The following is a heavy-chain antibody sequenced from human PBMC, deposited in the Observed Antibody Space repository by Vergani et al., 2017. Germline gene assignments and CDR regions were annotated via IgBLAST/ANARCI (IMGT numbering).Heavy chain of an antibody. Sequence: QVQLVQSGAEVKKPGASVKVSCKASGYTFTSYGISWVRQAPGQGLEWMGWISAYNGNTNYAQKLQGRVTMTTDTSTSTAYMELRSLRSDDTAVYYCAREVRDYIWGSYPQYYFDYWGQGTLVTVSS. J-gene: IGHJ4*02. D-gene: IGHD3-16*02. CDR1: GYTFTSYG. CDR2: ISAYNGNT. CDR3: AREVRDYIWGSYPQYYFDY. V-gene: IGHV1-18*04.